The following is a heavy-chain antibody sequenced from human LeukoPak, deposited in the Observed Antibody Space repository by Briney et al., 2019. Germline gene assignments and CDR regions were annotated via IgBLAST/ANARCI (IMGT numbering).Heavy chain of an antibody. J-gene: IGHJ4*02. V-gene: IGHV3-23*01. Sequence: GGSLRLSCAASGFAFSSYAMSWVRQAPGKGLEWVSAISGSGGSTYYADSVKGRFTISRDNSKNTLYLQMNSLRAEDTAVYYCAKGVAATHYYFDYWGQGTLVTVSS. D-gene: IGHD2-15*01. CDR2: ISGSGGST. CDR3: AKGVAATHYYFDY. CDR1: GFAFSSYA.